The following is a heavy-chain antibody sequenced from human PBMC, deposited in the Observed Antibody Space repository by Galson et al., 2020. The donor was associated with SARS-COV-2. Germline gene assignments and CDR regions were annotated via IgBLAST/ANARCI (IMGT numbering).Heavy chain of an antibody. D-gene: IGHD4-17*01. J-gene: IGHJ4*02. CDR3: ARAPGDQPGY. Sequence: SLTCTVSGGSISSGTYYWSWIRQPAGKGLEWIGHIYSSGSTNYNPSLKSRVTISVDTSKNQFSLKLSSLTASDTAVYFCARAPGDQPGYWGQGTLVTVSS. V-gene: IGHV4-61*09. CDR1: GGSISSGTYY. CDR2: IYSSGST.